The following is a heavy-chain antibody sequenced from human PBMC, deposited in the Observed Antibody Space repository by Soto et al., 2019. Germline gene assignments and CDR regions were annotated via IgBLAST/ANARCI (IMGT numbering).Heavy chain of an antibody. CDR2: SKNKADSYTT. D-gene: IGHD3-10*01. J-gene: IGHJ4*02. CDR1: GFTFSDHY. CDR3: TVWGSGNDFGAA. V-gene: IGHV3-72*01. Sequence: EVQLVESGGGLVQPGGSLRLSCAASGFTFSDHYMDWVRQAPGKGLEWVGRSKNKADSYTTEYAASVKGRFTISRDGSKTSLFRQMDSLKTEDTAVYYCTVWGSGNDFGAAWGQGILVTVSS.